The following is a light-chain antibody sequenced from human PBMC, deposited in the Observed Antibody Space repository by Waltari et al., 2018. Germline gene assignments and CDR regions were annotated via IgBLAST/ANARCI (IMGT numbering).Light chain of an antibody. Sequence: DIQMTQSPSTLSASVGDRVTITCRASQSISIWLAWYQQKPGKAPKLLIYKASSLESGVPSRCSGSGSGTEFTLTISSLQPDDFATYYCQQHNTYPGTFGQGTKLEIK. CDR2: KAS. CDR3: QQHNTYPGT. V-gene: IGKV1-5*03. J-gene: IGKJ2*01. CDR1: QSISIW.